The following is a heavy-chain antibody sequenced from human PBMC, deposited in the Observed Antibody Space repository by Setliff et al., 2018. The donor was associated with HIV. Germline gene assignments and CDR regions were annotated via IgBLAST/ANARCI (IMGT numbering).Heavy chain of an antibody. Sequence: PSETLSLTCTVSGGSISSRNHYWGWIRQPPGKGLEWIGSIYYSGTTYYDPSLKSRVAISVDTSKNQFSLKLSSVTAADTAVYYCARPRLRGSGAFDIWGQGTMVTVSS. CDR1: GGSISSRNHY. V-gene: IGHV4-39*01. D-gene: IGHD2-21*01. J-gene: IGHJ3*02. CDR2: IYYSGTT. CDR3: ARPRLRGSGAFDI.